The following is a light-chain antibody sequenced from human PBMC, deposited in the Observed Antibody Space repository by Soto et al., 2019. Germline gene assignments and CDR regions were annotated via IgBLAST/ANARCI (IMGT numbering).Light chain of an antibody. CDR2: DAS. V-gene: IGKV3-11*01. J-gene: IGKJ4*01. CDR1: QSVRAY. Sequence: IVLTQSPDTLSLSPGERATLSCRASQSVRAYLAWYQQKPGQAPRLLIYDASNRATGIPARFSGSGSGTDFTRTISSLEPEDFAVYYCQQRSSWPLTFGGGTKVDIK. CDR3: QQRSSWPLT.